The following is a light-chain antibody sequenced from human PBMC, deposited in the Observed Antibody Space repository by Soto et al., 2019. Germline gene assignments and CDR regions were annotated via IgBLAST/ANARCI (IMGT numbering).Light chain of an antibody. CDR2: GAS. J-gene: IGKJ2*01. CDR3: QHYNNWPT. CDR1: QSVSSN. Sequence: EIVMTQSPGTLSVSPGERATLSCRASQSVSSNLAWYQQKPGQAPRLLIYGASTRATGIPARFSGSGSGTEFTLTISSLQSEDFAGYYCQHYNNWPTFGQGTKLEIK. V-gene: IGKV3D-15*01.